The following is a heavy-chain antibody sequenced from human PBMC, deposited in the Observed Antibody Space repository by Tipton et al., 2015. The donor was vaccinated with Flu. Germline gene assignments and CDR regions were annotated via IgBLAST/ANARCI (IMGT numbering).Heavy chain of an antibody. D-gene: IGHD6-19*01. Sequence: SLRLSCAASGFTFSRYAMSWVRQAPGKGLEWVSAVSGGGANTYYADSVKGRFTISRDHSKNTLYLQMNSLRAEDTAIYYCAKVIPEKVAGLDYWGQGTLVTVSS. CDR2: VSGGGANT. CDR3: AKVIPEKVAGLDY. V-gene: IGHV3-23*01. CDR1: GFTFSRYA. J-gene: IGHJ4*02.